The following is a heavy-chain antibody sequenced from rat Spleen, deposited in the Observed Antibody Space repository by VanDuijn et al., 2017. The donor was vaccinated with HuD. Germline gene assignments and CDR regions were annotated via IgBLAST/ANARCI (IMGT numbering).Heavy chain of an antibody. CDR3: ARREYNNYVYYFDY. Sequence: EVQLVESGGGLVQPGRSMKLSCAASGFTFSDYYMAWVRQAPKRGLEWVASISYEGSSIYYGDSVKGRFTISRDNAKSTLHLQMNSLRSEDTATYFGARREYNNYVYYFDYWGQGVMVTVSS. D-gene: IGHD1-10*01. J-gene: IGHJ2*01. V-gene: IGHV5-22*01. CDR2: ISYEGSSI. CDR1: GFTFSDYY.